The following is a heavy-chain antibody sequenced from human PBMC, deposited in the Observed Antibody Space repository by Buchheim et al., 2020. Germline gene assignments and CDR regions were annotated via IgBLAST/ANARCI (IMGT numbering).Heavy chain of an antibody. J-gene: IGHJ6*02. CDR1: GGSFSGYY. D-gene: IGHD6-13*01. V-gene: IGHV4-34*01. CDR2: INHSGST. CDR3: ARVVSKGLRGSSFKRGMDV. Sequence: QVQLQQWGAGLLKPSETLSLTCAVYGGSFSGYYWSWIRQPPGKGLEWIGEINHSGSTNYNPSLKSRVTISVDTSKNQFSLKLSSVTAADTAVYYCARVVSKGLRGSSFKRGMDVWGQGTT.